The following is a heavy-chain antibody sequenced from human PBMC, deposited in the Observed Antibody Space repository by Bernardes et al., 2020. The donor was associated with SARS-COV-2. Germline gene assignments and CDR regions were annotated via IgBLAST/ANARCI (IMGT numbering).Heavy chain of an antibody. Sequence: GSLSLSCTASGFIFDDYYMTWVRQAPGRGLEWGAYISSRGLLIQYADSVKGRFTISRDNAKNTLYLEMNSLRAADSAVYYCARGPQNDVVPALLFWGQGTLVTVPS. CDR2: ISSRGLLI. D-gene: IGHD2-15*01. CDR1: GFIFDDYY. CDR3: ARGPQNDVVPALLF. J-gene: IGHJ4*02. V-gene: IGHV3-11*01.